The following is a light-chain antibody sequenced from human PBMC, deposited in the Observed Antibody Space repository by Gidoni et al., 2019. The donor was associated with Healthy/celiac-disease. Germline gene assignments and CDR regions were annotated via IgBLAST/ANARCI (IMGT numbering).Light chain of an antibody. CDR1: QNVSSSY. CDR3: QQYGSSPLT. CDR2: GAS. V-gene: IGKV3-20*01. J-gene: IGKJ4*01. Sequence: DIVLTQSPGTLSLSPGERATLSCRASQNVSSSYLAWYQQKPGQAPRLLIYGASSRATGIPDRFSGSGSGTDFTLTISRLEPEDFAVYYRQQYGSSPLTFGGGTKVEIK.